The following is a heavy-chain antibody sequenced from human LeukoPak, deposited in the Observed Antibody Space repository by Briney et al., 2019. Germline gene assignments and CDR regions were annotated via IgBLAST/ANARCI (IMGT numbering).Heavy chain of an antibody. D-gene: IGHD3-22*01. CDR2: INAGNGNT. CDR1: GYVFTNYA. J-gene: IGHJ4*02. V-gene: IGHV1-3*01. CDR3: ARDHRSGYHVY. Sequence: ASVKVSCTAAGYVFTNYAIHWVRQAPGQRLEWMGWINAGNGNTKYSQKFQGRVTITRDTSASTAYMELSSLRSEDTAVYYCARDHRSGYHVYWGQRTLVTLSS.